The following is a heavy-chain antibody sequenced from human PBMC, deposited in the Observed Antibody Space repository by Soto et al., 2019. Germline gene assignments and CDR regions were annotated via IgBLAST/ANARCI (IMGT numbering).Heavy chain of an antibody. CDR1: GFTFSSYG. D-gene: IGHD6-6*01. Sequence: GGSLRLSCAASGFTFSSYGMHWVRQAPGKGLEWVAVIWYDGSNKYYADSVKGRFTISRDNSKNTLYLQMNSLRAEDTAVYYCAREVVYSSSRNNWFDPWGQGTLVTVSS. CDR2: IWYDGSNK. V-gene: IGHV3-33*01. J-gene: IGHJ5*02. CDR3: AREVVYSSSRNNWFDP.